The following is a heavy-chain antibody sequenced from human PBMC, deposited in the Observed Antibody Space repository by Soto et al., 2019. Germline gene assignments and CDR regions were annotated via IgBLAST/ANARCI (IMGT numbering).Heavy chain of an antibody. J-gene: IGHJ5*02. CDR2: ISIGGDKT. V-gene: IGHV3-23*01. CDR1: GFSFSSYS. Sequence: EVQLLESGGDLVQPGGSLRLSCAASGFSFSSYSFTWVRQAPGKGLEWVAGISIGGDKTWHADFVKGRFTISRDNSKNTVYLQMKSLRVDDTAVYYCAKWDGYGDHWGQGTLVTVSS. CDR3: AKWDGYGDH. D-gene: IGHD1-1*01.